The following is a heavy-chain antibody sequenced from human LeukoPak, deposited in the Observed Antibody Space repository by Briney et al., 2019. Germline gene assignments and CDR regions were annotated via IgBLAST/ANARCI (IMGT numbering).Heavy chain of an antibody. J-gene: IGHJ4*02. CDR1: GYSITSDYY. CDR3: ARTTVTTDRSFDY. Sequence: PSETLSLTCTVSGYSITSDYYWGWIRQPPGKGLEWIGAMYHSGSTYYNPSLKSRVTISVDTSKNQFSLKLSSVTAADTAVYYCARTTVTTDRSFDYWGQGTLVTVSS. D-gene: IGHD4-17*01. V-gene: IGHV4-38-2*02. CDR2: MYHSGST.